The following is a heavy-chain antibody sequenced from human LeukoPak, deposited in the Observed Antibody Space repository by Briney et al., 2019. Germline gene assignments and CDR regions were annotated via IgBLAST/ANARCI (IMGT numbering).Heavy chain of an antibody. CDR2: IDPSDSYT. CDR3: ARRVSRTYWYFDL. V-gene: IGHV5-10-1*01. Sequence: GESLMISCKGSGYSFTSYWISWVRQMPGKGLEWMGRIDPSDSYTNYSPSFQGHVTISAYKSISTAYLQSSSLKASDTAMYYCARRVSRTYWYFDLWGRGTLVTVSS. CDR1: GYSFTSYW. D-gene: IGHD6-13*01. J-gene: IGHJ2*01.